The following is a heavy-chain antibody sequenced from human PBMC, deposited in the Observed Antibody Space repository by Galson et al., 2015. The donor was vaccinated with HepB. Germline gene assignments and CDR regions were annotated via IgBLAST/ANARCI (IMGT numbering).Heavy chain of an antibody. Sequence: SLRLSCAASGFTFSSYAMNWVRQAPGKGLEWVSSISGPGGSTYYADSVKGRFTISRDNSKDTLYLQMNSLKGEDTAVYYCAKDVAYYYDNSGPYYYGMDVWGQGTTVTVSS. D-gene: IGHD3-22*01. J-gene: IGHJ6*02. CDR2: ISGPGGST. CDR3: AKDVAYYYDNSGPYYYGMDV. CDR1: GFTFSSYA. V-gene: IGHV3-23*01.